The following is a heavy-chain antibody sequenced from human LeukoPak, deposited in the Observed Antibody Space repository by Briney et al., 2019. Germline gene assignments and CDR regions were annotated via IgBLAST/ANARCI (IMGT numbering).Heavy chain of an antibody. CDR3: ARVGYGSGSYYNFDY. J-gene: IGHJ4*02. Sequence: ASVKVSCNASGGTFSSYAISWVRQAPGQGLEWMGGVIPIFGTANYAQKFQGRVTITADESTSTAYMELSSLRSEDTAVYYCARVGYGSGSYYNFDYWGQGTLVTVSS. CDR1: GGTFSSYA. D-gene: IGHD3-10*01. V-gene: IGHV1-69*13. CDR2: VIPIFGTA.